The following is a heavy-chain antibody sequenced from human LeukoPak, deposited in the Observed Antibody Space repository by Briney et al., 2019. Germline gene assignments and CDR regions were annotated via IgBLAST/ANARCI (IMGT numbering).Heavy chain of an antibody. CDR2: IIPIFGTA. D-gene: IGHD3-9*01. V-gene: IGHV1-69*06. Sequence: ASVKVSCKASGGTFSSYAISWVRQAPGQGLEWMGGIIPIFGTANYAQKFQGRVTITADKSTSTAYMELSRLRSDDTAVYYCARGVRGLTGYYHYYYYYMDVWGKGTTVTVSS. CDR1: GGTFSSYA. J-gene: IGHJ6*03. CDR3: ARGVRGLTGYYHYYYYYMDV.